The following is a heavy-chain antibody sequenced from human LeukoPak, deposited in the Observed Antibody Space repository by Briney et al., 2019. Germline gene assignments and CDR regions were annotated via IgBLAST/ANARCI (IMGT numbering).Heavy chain of an antibody. D-gene: IGHD5-18*01. CDR1: GGSISSYY. CDR2: IYYSGST. V-gene: IGHV4-59*01. Sequence: KSSETLSLTCTVSGGSISSYYWSWIRQPPGKGLEWIGYIYYSGSTNYNPSLKSRVTISVDTSKNQFSLKLSSVTAADTAVYYCAREEDTAMDVGDAFDIWGQGTMVTVSS. CDR3: AREEDTAMDVGDAFDI. J-gene: IGHJ3*02.